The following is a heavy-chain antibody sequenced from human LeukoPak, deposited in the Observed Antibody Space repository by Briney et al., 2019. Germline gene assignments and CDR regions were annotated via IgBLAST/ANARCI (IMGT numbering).Heavy chain of an antibody. Sequence: AGSLRLSCAASGFTLSDHYMDWVRQAPGKGLEWVGRSRNKANSYTTEYAASVTGRFTIARDDSENSLYLQMNSLKTEDTAVYYCARGDSSGYSNYWGQGTLVTVSS. CDR2: SRNKANSYTT. D-gene: IGHD3-22*01. V-gene: IGHV3-72*01. J-gene: IGHJ4*02. CDR3: ARGDSSGYSNY. CDR1: GFTLSDHY.